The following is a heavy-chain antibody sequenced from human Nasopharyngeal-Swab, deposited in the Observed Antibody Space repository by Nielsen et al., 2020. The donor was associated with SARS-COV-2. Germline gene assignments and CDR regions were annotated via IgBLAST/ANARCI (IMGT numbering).Heavy chain of an antibody. Sequence: GESLKISCAASGFTFRGYAISWVRQAPGKGLEWVSVISGSDHTTYYADSVKGRFTISRDNSKNTVNLQMNSLRVEDTAIYYCAKDRDSGDDSDDYYHYYGMDVWGQGTTVTVFS. J-gene: IGHJ6*02. CDR2: ISGSDHTT. D-gene: IGHD5-12*01. CDR3: AKDRDSGDDSDDYYHYYGMDV. V-gene: IGHV3-23*01. CDR1: GFTFRGYA.